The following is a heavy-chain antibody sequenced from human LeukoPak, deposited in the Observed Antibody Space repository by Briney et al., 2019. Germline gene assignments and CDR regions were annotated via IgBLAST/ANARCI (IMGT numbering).Heavy chain of an antibody. CDR2: INWNGGST. CDR3: ARISSGYFRDAFDI. D-gene: IGHD3-22*01. V-gene: IGHV3-20*04. J-gene: IGHJ3*02. CDR1: GFTFDDYG. Sequence: GGSLRLSCAASGFTFDDYGMSWVSQAAGKGLEWVSGINWNGGSTVYADSVKGGFTISRDNAKNSLYLQMNSLRAEDTALYYCARISSGYFRDAFDIWGQGTMVTVSS.